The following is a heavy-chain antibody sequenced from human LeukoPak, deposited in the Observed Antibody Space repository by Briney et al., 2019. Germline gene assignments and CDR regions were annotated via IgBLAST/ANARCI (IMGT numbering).Heavy chain of an antibody. Sequence: PGGSLRLSCAASGFTFSSNWMHWVRQALGKGLVWVSRISGDGRSTSYADSVKGRFTISRDNAKNTLYLQMNSLRAEDTAAYYCARAPWELDDWGQGTLVTVSS. CDR3: ARAPWELDD. D-gene: IGHD1-26*01. CDR1: GFTFSSNW. CDR2: ISGDGRST. V-gene: IGHV3-74*01. J-gene: IGHJ4*02.